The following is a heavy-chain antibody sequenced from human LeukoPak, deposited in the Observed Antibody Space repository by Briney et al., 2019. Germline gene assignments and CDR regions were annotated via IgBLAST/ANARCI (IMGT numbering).Heavy chain of an antibody. CDR3: ARDYAVIDAFDI. V-gene: IGHV3-66*01. CDR1: GFTVSSNY. CDR2: IASGGST. J-gene: IGHJ3*02. Sequence: GGSLRLSCAASGFTVSSNYMSWVRQAPGKGLEWISVIASGGSTYYADSVKGGFTISGDISMNTLYLQMNSLRAEDTAVYYCARDYAVIDAFDIWGQGSMVTVSS. D-gene: IGHD2-21*01.